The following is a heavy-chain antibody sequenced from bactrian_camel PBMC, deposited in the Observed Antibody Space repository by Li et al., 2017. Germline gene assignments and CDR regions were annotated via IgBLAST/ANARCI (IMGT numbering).Heavy chain of an antibody. V-gene: IGHV3S40*01. J-gene: IGHJ4*01. Sequence: VQLVESGGGLVQPGGSLRLSCAASGFTFSSYDMSWVRQAPGKGLEWVSRINAVGDRTDYADSVKGRFTISRDNAMNRLTLQLNSLDTEDTAMYYCTKMNRVYYSDIENSGNWGQGTQVTVS. CDR1: GFTFSSYD. CDR2: INAVGDRT. D-gene: IGHD2*01. CDR3: TKMNRVYYSDIENSGN.